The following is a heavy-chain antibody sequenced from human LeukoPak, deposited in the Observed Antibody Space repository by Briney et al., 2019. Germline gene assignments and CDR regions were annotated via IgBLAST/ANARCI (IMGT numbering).Heavy chain of an antibody. CDR1: GGSISSYY. J-gene: IGHJ6*02. CDR2: IYYSGST. Sequence: SETLSLTCTVSGGSISSYYWSWLRQPPGKGLGWIGYIYYSGSTNYNPSLKSRVTISVDTSKNQFSLKLSSVTAADTAVYYCARRPDCSSTSCYYGMDVWGQGTTVTVSS. D-gene: IGHD2-2*01. CDR3: ARRPDCSSTSCYYGMDV. V-gene: IGHV4-59*08.